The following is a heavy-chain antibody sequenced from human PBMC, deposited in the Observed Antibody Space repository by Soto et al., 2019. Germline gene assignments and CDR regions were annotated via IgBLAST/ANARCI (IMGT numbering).Heavy chain of an antibody. CDR1: GLSLSTSGEA. V-gene: IGHV2-5*02. CDR2: IYWDDDK. CDR3: SHYVSTSPAGWFAP. Sequence: QITLKESGPTLVKPTQTLTLTCTFSGLSLSTSGEAVGWIRQPPGKALDWLALIYWDDDKRYNPTLKTRLTITKATSTNQVVLTLTNMDPVDTATYYCSHYVSTSPAGWFAPWGQGILVPVSS. D-gene: IGHD3-10*02. J-gene: IGHJ5*02.